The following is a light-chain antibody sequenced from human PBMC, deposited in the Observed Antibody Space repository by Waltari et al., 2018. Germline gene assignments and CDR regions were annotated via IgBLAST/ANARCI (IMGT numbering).Light chain of an antibody. Sequence: QSVLTQPPSASGTPGQRVTIPCSGSSSTIGSNTVNWYQQLPGTAPKPLIYSNNQRPSGVPDRFAGSKSGTSASLAISGLQSEDDADYYCAAWDDSLNGVVFGGGTKLTVL. CDR2: SNN. CDR3: AAWDDSLNGVV. V-gene: IGLV1-44*01. J-gene: IGLJ2*01. CDR1: SSTIGSNT.